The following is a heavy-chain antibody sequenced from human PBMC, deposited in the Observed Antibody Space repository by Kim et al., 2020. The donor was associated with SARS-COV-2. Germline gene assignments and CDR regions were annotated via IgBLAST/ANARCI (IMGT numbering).Heavy chain of an antibody. CDR3: ARGAPILYYDYVWGSYRIPFDY. V-gene: IGHV3-21*01. J-gene: IGHJ4*02. CDR1: GFTFSSYS. CDR2: ISSSSSYI. Sequence: GGSLRLSCAASGFTFSSYSMNWVRQAPGKGLEWVSSISSSSSYIYYADSVKGRFTISRDNAKNSLYLQMNSLRAEDTAVYYCARGAPILYYDYVWGSYRIPFDYWGQGTLVTVSS. D-gene: IGHD3-16*02.